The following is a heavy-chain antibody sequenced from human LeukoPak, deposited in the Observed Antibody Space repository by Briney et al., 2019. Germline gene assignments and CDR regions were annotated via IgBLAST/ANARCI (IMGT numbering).Heavy chain of an antibody. J-gene: IGHJ4*02. CDR1: GVSSSSSY. D-gene: IGHD2-21*01. V-gene: IGHV4-59*08. CDR3: ARHRFASPLDS. CDR2: IFYTGDS. Sequence: SSETLSLTCTVSGVSSSSSYWSWIRQPPGKGLEWIGYIFYTGDSNHNPSFKSRVSISLDTSKDQISLKLSSVTAADTAVYYCARHRFASPLDSWGQGTLVTVSS.